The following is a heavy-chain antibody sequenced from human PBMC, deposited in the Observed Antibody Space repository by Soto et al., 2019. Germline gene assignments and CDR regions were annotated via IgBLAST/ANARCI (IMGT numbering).Heavy chain of an antibody. CDR1: GFSFSSYG. Sequence: GGSLRLSCTGSGFSFSSYGMYWVRQAPGKGLEWVAVIWYDGSNKYYADSVKGRFTISIDNSKNTLYLQMNSLRAEDTAVYYCARDDSSGYYYAYWGQGTLVTVSS. V-gene: IGHV3-33*07. CDR2: IWYDGSNK. J-gene: IGHJ4*02. CDR3: ARDDSSGYYYAY. D-gene: IGHD3-22*01.